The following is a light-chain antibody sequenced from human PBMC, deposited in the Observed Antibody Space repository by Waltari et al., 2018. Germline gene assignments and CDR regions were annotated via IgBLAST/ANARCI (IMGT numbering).Light chain of an antibody. CDR1: SSDVGGYNY. CDR2: DVS. CDR3: SSYTSSSTLGV. J-gene: IGLJ3*02. Sequence: QSALTQPASVSGSPGQSITISCTGTSSDVGGYNYVSWYQQHPGKAPKLMIYDVSNRPSGVSNRVSGSKSGNPASLTISGLQAGDEADYYCSSYTSSSTLGVFGGGTKLTVL. V-gene: IGLV2-14*03.